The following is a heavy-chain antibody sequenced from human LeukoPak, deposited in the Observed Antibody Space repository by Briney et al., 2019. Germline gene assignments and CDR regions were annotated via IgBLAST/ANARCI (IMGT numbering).Heavy chain of an antibody. D-gene: IGHD2-2*02. V-gene: IGHV1-3*03. CDR3: TLYNY. Sequence: GASMKVSCKTSGYSFTSQDMHWVRQAPGQRLEWVGCISPDNGNAQYSQEFQGRVTITRDTSARTAYMELSSLRSEDMAVYYCTLYNYWGQGTLVTVSS. J-gene: IGHJ4*02. CDR2: ISPDNGNA. CDR1: GYSFTSQD.